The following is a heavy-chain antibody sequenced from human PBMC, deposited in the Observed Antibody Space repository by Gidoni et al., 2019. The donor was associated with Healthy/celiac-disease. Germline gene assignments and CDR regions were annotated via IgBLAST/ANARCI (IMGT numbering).Heavy chain of an antibody. V-gene: IGHV4-39*01. Sequence: GGSISSSSYYWGWIRQPPGKGLEWIGSIYYSGSTYYNPSLKSRVTISVDTSKNQFSLKLSSVTAADTAVYYCASPFYSSGWSRPGQDAFDIWGQGTMVTVSS. J-gene: IGHJ3*02. CDR3: ASPFYSSGWSRPGQDAFDI. CDR1: GGSISSSSYY. CDR2: IYYSGST. D-gene: IGHD6-19*01.